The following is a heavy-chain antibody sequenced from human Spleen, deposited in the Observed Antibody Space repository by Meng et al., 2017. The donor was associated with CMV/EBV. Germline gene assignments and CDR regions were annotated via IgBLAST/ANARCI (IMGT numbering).Heavy chain of an antibody. Sequence: SGASISSGCFYWNWIRQHAEKGLEWIGYIYSDGRTYYTPSLKSRLAISLDTPKNQFSLNLTSVTAADTAVYYCARGGYTSGSGWFAPWGQGTLVTVSS. V-gene: IGHV4-31*02. CDR1: GASISSGCFY. CDR3: ARGGYTSGSGWFAP. CDR2: IYSDGRT. J-gene: IGHJ5*02. D-gene: IGHD1-1*01.